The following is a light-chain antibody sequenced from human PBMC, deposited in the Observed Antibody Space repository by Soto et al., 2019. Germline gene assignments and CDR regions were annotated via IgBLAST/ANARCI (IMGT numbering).Light chain of an antibody. Sequence: DIQMTQSPSSLSASVGDRVTITCRASQSSSSDVNWYQQKPGKAPKLLIYAASSLQSGVPSRFSGSGSGTDFTHTISSLQPEDFATYYCQQSYSTPTITFGQGTRLEIK. J-gene: IGKJ5*01. CDR2: AAS. CDR3: QQSYSTPTIT. CDR1: QSSSSD. V-gene: IGKV1-39*01.